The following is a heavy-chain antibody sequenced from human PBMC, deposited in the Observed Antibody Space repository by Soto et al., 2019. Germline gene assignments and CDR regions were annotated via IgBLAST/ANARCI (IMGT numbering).Heavy chain of an antibody. D-gene: IGHD3-16*02. J-gene: IGHJ6*02. V-gene: IGHV1-8*01. CDR2: MNPNSGNT. CDR1: GYTFTSYD. CDR3: ARSGSYDYVWGSYRWYYYYGMDV. Sequence: ASVKVSCKASGYTFTSYDINWVRQATGQGLEWMGWMNPNSGNTGYAQKFQGRVTMTRNTSISTAYMELSSLRSEDTAVYYCARSGSYDYVWGSYRWYYYYGMDVWGQGTTVTVSS.